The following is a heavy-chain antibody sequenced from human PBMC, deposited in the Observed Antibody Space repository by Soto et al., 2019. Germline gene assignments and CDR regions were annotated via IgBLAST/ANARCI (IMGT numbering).Heavy chain of an antibody. V-gene: IGHV3-7*01. D-gene: IGHD6-19*01. CDR1: EFMFSMYL. CDR2: INQDGSEK. Sequence: PVGSLRLSCAASEFMFSMYLMSWVRQAPGKGLEWVANINQDGSEKYYADSVKGRFAISRDNTKNLLSLQMNSLRVEDTAIYYCASGVGGVLVAGFDYWEQG. J-gene: IGHJ4*02. CDR3: ASGVGGVLVAGFDY.